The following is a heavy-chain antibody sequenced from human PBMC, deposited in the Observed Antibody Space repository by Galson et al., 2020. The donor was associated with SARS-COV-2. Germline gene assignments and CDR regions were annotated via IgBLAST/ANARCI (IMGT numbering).Heavy chain of an antibody. Sequence: SETLSLTCAVYGGSLSGFSWSWIRQSPGKRLEWIGEINLSGSTKYNPSLKSRVSISIDTSKNQFSLNLSSVTAADTAVFYCARGPAGAPQYFDSWDQGTLVTFSS. D-gene: IGHD3-10*01. CDR2: INLSGST. V-gene: IGHV4-34*01. CDR1: GGSLSGFS. J-gene: IGHJ4*02. CDR3: ARGPAGAPQYFDS.